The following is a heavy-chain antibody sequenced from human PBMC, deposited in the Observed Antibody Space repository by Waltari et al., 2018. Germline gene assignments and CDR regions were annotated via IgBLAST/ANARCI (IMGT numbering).Heavy chain of an antibody. V-gene: IGHV4-34*02. CDR3: ARRGEWLRSPFDF. CDR2: LNLSRTT. Sequence: QVQLQQWGAGLVKPSETLSLTCAVDGGAFSGYYWTWIRQSPEKGLAWIGELNLSRTTNYNPALTSRVTMSLDTTRKRFSLKLTSVTAADTAVYYCARRGEWLRSPFDFWGRGTQVTVSS. D-gene: IGHD3-10*01. J-gene: IGHJ4*02. CDR1: GGAFSGYY.